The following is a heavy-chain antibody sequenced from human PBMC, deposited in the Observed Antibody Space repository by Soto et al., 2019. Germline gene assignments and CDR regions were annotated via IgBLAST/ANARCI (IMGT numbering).Heavy chain of an antibody. J-gene: IGHJ4*02. CDR2: SNPISGVT. D-gene: IGHD4-4*01. CDR1: GYIFTGYY. V-gene: IGHV1-2*02. Sequence: QVQLVQSGAEVKKPGASVKVSCKTSGYIFTGYYIHWVRQAPGLGLEWMGSSNPISGVTNYAQKVQGRVTMTRDTSISKAYMELTRLRPDDTAVYYCARTTTFRSFQAFDYWGQGALVTVSS. CDR3: ARTTTFRSFQAFDY.